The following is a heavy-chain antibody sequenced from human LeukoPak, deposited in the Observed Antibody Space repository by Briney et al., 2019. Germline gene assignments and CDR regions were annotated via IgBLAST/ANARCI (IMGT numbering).Heavy chain of an antibody. D-gene: IGHD5-24*01. Sequence: SQTLSLTCAISGESVSSTGASWNWIRQSRSRGLEWLGRTYYRSKWYYEYALSVQSRIIVAPDTSKNQFSLQLNSVTPEDTAVYYCVRGNYNFDYWGQGSLVTVSS. V-gene: IGHV6-1*01. CDR1: GESVSSTGAS. CDR2: TYYRSKWYY. CDR3: VRGNYNFDY. J-gene: IGHJ4*02.